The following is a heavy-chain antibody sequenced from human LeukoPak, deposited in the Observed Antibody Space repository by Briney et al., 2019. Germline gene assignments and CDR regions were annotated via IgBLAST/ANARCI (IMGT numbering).Heavy chain of an antibody. D-gene: IGHD3-22*01. Sequence: SETLSLTCTVSGGSISSYYWSWIRQPPGKGLEWIGEIYHSGSTNYNPSLKSRVTISVDKSKNQFSLKLSSVTAADTAVYYCARGWLSPHYFDYWGQGTLVTVSS. CDR3: ARGWLSPHYFDY. V-gene: IGHV4-59*12. CDR1: GGSISSYY. J-gene: IGHJ4*02. CDR2: IYHSGST.